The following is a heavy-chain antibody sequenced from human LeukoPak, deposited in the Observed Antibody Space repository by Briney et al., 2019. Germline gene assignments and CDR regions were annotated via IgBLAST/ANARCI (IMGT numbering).Heavy chain of an antibody. D-gene: IGHD3-10*01. J-gene: IGHJ4*02. Sequence: PSETLSLTCTVSGGSISSSSHYWGWIRQPPGKGLEWIGSIYYSGSTYYNPSLKSRVTISVDTSKNQFSLKLSSVTAADTAVYYCARITMVRGVDYWGQGTLVTVSS. CDR2: IYYSGST. V-gene: IGHV4-39*01. CDR1: GGSISSSSHY. CDR3: ARITMVRGVDY.